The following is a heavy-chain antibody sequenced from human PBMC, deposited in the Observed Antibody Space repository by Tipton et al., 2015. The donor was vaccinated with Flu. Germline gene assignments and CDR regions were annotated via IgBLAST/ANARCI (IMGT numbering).Heavy chain of an antibody. CDR3: AKGPYSGDWYRFNY. D-gene: IGHD6-19*01. CDR2: IYYSGST. CDR1: GGSISSYY. V-gene: IGHV4-59*12. Sequence: LRLSCTVSGGSISSYYWSWIRQPPGKGLEWIGYIYYSGSTSYNPSLKSRVTMSVDTSRNQFSLRLTSVTAADTAVYYCAKGPYSGDWYRFNYWGQGTLVTVSS. J-gene: IGHJ4*02.